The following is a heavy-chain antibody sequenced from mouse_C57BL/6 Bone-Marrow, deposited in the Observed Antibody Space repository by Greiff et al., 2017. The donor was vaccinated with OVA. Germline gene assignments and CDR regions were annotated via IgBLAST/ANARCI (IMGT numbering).Heavy chain of an antibody. Sequence: VKLVESGAELARPGASVKMSCKASGYTFTSYTMHWVKQRPGQGLEWIGYINPSSGYTKYNQKFKDKATLTADKSSSTAYMQLSSLTSEDSAVYYCARGPYYSNPWFAYWGQGTLVTVSA. CDR1: GYTFTSYT. CDR2: INPSSGYT. J-gene: IGHJ3*01. D-gene: IGHD2-5*01. V-gene: IGHV1-4*01. CDR3: ARGPYYSNPWFAY.